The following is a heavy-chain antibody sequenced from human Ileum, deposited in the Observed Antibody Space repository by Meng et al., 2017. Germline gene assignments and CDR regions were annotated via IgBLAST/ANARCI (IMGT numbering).Heavy chain of an antibody. CDR3: ARDRGADYYYYYYGMDV. J-gene: IGHJ6*02. D-gene: IGHD4-11*01. CDR1: GITSSSYG. Sequence: GESLKISCAASGITSSSYGMHWVRQAPGKGLEWVAVIWYDGSNKYYADSVKGRFTISRDNSKTTLYLQMNSLRAEDTAVYYCARDRGADYYYYYYGMDVWGQGTTVTVSS. CDR2: IWYDGSNK. V-gene: IGHV3-33*01.